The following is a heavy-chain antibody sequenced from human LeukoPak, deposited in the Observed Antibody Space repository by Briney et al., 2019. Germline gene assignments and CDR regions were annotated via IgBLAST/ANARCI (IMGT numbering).Heavy chain of an antibody. D-gene: IGHD6-19*01. CDR1: GYSFTSYW. J-gene: IGHJ4*02. V-gene: IGHV5-51*01. Sequence: GESLKISCKGSGYSFTSYWIGWVRQMPGKGLEWMGIIYPGDSDTRYSPSFQGQVTISADKSISTAYLQWSSLRSDDTAVYYCASSIAVAGTDYWGQGTLVTVSS. CDR3: ASSIAVAGTDY. CDR2: IYPGDSDT.